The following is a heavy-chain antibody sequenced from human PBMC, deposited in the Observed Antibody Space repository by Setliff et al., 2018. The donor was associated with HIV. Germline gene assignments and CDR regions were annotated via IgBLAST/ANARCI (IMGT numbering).Heavy chain of an antibody. J-gene: IGHJ6*03. V-gene: IGHV3-21*01. Sequence: GGSLRLSCAASGLTFSSYTMNWVRQAPGKGLEWVSSISSSSSYIYYADSVKGRFTISRDNAKNSLYLQMNSLRAEDTAVYYCASDRAESYYYYYYYMDVWGQGTTVTVSS. CDR2: ISSSSSYI. CDR1: GLTFSSYT. CDR3: ASDRAESYYYYYYYMDV. D-gene: IGHD3-10*01.